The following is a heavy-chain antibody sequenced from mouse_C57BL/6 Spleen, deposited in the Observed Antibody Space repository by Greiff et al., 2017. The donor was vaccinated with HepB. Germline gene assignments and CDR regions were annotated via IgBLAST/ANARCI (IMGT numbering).Heavy chain of an antibody. CDR3: ARGWLHYAIDY. D-gene: IGHD2-2*01. V-gene: IGHV1-50*01. Sequence: QVQLQQPGAELVKPGASVKLSCKASGYTFTSYWMQWVKQRPGQGLEWIGEIDPSDSYTNYNQKFKGKATLTVDTSSSTAYMQLSSLTSEDSAVYYCARGWLHYAIDYWGQGTSVTVSS. J-gene: IGHJ4*01. CDR1: GYTFTSYW. CDR2: IDPSDSYT.